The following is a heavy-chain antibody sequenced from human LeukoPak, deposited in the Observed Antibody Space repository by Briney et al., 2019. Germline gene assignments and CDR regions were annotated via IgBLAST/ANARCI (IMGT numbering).Heavy chain of an antibody. CDR2: INHSGST. J-gene: IGHJ4*02. Sequence: SETLSLTCAVYGGSFSGYYWSWIRQPPGKGLVWIGEINHSGSTNYNPSLKSRVTISVDTSKNQFSLKLSSVTAADTVLYYCSRGPARGYSYGYYFDYWGQGTLVTVSS. CDR3: SRGPARGYSYGYYFDY. V-gene: IGHV4-34*01. D-gene: IGHD5-18*01. CDR1: GGSFSGYY.